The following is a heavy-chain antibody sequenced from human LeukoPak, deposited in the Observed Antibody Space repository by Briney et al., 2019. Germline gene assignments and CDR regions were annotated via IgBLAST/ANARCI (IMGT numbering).Heavy chain of an antibody. V-gene: IGHV1-2*06. J-gene: IGHJ5*02. D-gene: IGHD3-16*01. CDR2: INPNSGGT. Sequence: DSVKVSCKASGYTFTGYYMHWVRQAPGQGLEWMGRINPNSGGTNYAQQIQGRVTKRRGTTYSTAYMELSRLRSDDTAVYYCASIYSATDFGWSDPWGQGTLVTVSS. CDR3: ASIYSATDFGWSDP. CDR1: GYTFTGYY.